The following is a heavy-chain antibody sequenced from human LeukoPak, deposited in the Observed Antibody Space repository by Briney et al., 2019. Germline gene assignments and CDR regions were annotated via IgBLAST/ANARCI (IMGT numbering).Heavy chain of an antibody. Sequence: PGGSLRLSCAASGFIFKDYAMNWVRQAPGKGLQWVSSIHYSGRATYYADSVTGRFTIFRDNSKNTLYLQMNSLRAEDSAVYYCAKAANEKTANVTAARSYWYFDLWGRGTLITVSS. CDR3: AKAANEKTANVTAARSYWYFDL. J-gene: IGHJ2*01. V-gene: IGHV3-23*01. CDR1: GFIFKDYA. D-gene: IGHD6-13*01. CDR2: IHYSGRAT.